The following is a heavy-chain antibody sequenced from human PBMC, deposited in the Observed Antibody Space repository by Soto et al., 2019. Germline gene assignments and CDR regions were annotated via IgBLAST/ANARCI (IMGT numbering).Heavy chain of an antibody. CDR1: GYTFTSYD. CDR2: MNPNSGNT. J-gene: IGHJ5*02. CDR3: ARGSRDYEWLVRNLFDP. Sequence: ASVKVSCKASGYTFTSYDINWVRQATGQGLEWMGWMNPNSGNTGYAQKFQGRVTMTRNTSISTAYMELSSLRSEDTAVYYCARGSRDYEWLVRNLFDPWGQRTLVIVSS. D-gene: IGHD6-19*01. V-gene: IGHV1-8*01.